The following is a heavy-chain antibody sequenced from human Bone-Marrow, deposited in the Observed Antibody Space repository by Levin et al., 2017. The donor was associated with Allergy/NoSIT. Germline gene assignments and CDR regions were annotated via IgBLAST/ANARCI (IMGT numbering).Heavy chain of an antibody. V-gene: IGHV3-30*04. Sequence: GSLRLSCAASGFTFSSYPMHWFRQAPGKGLEWVAVISYDGSTTYYADSVKGRFTISKDNSKSTLYVQMNSLRPEDTAVYYCARADSSGYPDYWGQGTLVTVSS. D-gene: IGHD3-22*01. CDR2: ISYDGSTT. CDR1: GFTFSSYP. CDR3: ARADSSGYPDY. J-gene: IGHJ4*02.